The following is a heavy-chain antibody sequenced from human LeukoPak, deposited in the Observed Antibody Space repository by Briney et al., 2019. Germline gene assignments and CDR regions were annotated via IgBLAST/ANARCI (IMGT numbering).Heavy chain of an antibody. CDR3: ARTIVGATDY. J-gene: IGHJ4*02. CDR2: IYTSGST. V-gene: IGHV4-61*02. CDR1: DGSISSGSYY. Sequence: KPSETLSLTCTVSDGSISSGSYYWSWVRQPAGKGLEWIGRIYTSGSTNYNPSLKSRVTISVDTSKNQFSLKLSSVTAADTAVYYCARTIVGATDYWGQGTLVTVSS. D-gene: IGHD1-26*01.